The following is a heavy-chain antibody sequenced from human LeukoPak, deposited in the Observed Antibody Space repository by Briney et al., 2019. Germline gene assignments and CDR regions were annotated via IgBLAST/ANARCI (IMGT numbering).Heavy chain of an antibody. V-gene: IGHV3-48*02. CDR3: ARDGRPADY. CDR1: GFSFSSYS. Sequence: GGSLRLSCAASGFSFSSYSMTWVRQAPGKGLEWLSFISSISSTIYYAHSVQVGFTFSRDNVENSLYLKMNSLRDGTPAVYYCARDGRPADYWGQGTLVTVSA. D-gene: IGHD3/OR15-3a*01. CDR2: ISSISSTI. J-gene: IGHJ4*02.